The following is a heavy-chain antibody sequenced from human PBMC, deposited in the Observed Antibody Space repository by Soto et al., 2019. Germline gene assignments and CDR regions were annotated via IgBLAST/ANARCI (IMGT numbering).Heavy chain of an antibody. V-gene: IGHV3-30*18. CDR2: ISYDGSNK. CDR3: AKLQDAYGDYGWDS. D-gene: IGHD4-17*01. J-gene: IGHJ4*02. CDR1: GFTFSSYG. Sequence: QVQLVESGGGVVQPGRSLRLSCAASGFTFSSYGMHWVRQATGKGLEWVAVISYDGSNKYYADSVKGRFTISRDNSKNTLYLQMNSLRAEDTAVYYCAKLQDAYGDYGWDSWGQGTLVTVSS.